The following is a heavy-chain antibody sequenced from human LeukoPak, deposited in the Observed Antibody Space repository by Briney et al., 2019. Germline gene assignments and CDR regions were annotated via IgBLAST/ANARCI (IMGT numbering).Heavy chain of an antibody. CDR2: IRYDGSNK. V-gene: IGHV3-30*02. CDR1: GFTFSSYG. D-gene: IGHD6-13*01. CDR3: AKGFLALTLQYIAAAGTDLFDAFDI. J-gene: IGHJ3*02. Sequence: TGGSLRLSCAASGFTFSSYGMHWVRQAPGKGLEWVAFIRYDGSNKYYADSVKGRFTISRDNSKNTLYLQMNSLRAEDTAVYYCAKGFLALTLQYIAAAGTDLFDAFDIWGQGTMVTVSS.